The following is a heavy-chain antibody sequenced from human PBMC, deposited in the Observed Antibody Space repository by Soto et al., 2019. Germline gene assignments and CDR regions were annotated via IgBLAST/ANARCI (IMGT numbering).Heavy chain of an antibody. CDR3: ATGGHSGYGLRAKNDYYYYMDV. V-gene: IGHV1-24*01. Sequence: GASVKVSCKVSGYTLTELSMHWVRQAPGKGLEWMGGFDPEDGETIYAQKFQGRVTMTEDTSTDTAYMELSSLRSEDTAVYYCATGGHSGYGLRAKNDYYYYMDVWGKGTTVTVSS. J-gene: IGHJ6*03. CDR2: FDPEDGET. CDR1: GYTLTELS. D-gene: IGHD5-12*01.